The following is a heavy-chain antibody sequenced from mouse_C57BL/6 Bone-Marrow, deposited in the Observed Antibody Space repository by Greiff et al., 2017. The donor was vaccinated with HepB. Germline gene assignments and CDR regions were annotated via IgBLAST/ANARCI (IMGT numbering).Heavy chain of an antibody. D-gene: IGHD1-1*01. CDR2: IYPGGGYT. CDR3: ARGASGSSYDSFDY. V-gene: IGHV1-63*01. J-gene: IGHJ2*01. CDR1: GYTFTNYW. Sequence: VKLMESGAELVRPGTSVKLSCKASGYTFTNYWIGWAKQRPGHGLEWIGDIYPGGGYTNYNEKFKGKATLTADKSSSTAYMQFSSLTSEDSAIYYCARGASGSSYDSFDYWGQGTTLTVSS.